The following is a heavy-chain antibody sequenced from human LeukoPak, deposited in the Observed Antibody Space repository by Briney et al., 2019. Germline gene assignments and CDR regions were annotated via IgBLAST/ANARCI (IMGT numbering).Heavy chain of an antibody. J-gene: IGHJ4*02. CDR2: IYTSGST. CDR3: ARGSIYYYDSSGYPGHFGF. V-gene: IGHV4-61*02. CDR1: GGSISSGSYY. Sequence: SETLSLTCTVSGGSISSGSYYWSWVRQPAGKGLEWIGRIYTSGSTNYNPSLKSRVTISVDTSKNQFSLKLSSVTAADTAVYYCARGSIYYYDSSGYPGHFGFWGQGTLVTVSS. D-gene: IGHD3-22*01.